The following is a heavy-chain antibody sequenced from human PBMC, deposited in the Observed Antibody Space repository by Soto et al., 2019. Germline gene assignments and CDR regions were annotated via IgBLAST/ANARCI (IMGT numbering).Heavy chain of an antibody. Sequence: EVQLLESGGGLVQPGGSLRLSCAASGFTFRSYAMSWVRQAPGKGLEWVSAISGTGVSTYYADSVKGRFTISRDNSTNTLYLQMNSLTVEDTAVYYCAKRGDVLLVYATWFDPWGQGTLVTVSS. V-gene: IGHV3-23*01. D-gene: IGHD2-8*01. CDR2: ISGTGVST. CDR3: AKRGDVLLVYATWFDP. CDR1: GFTFRSYA. J-gene: IGHJ5*02.